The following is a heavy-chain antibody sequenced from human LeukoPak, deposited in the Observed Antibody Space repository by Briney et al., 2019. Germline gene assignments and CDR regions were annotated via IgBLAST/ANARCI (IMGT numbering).Heavy chain of an antibody. CDR2: INHSGST. V-gene: IGHV4-34*01. CDR1: GGSFSGYY. CDR3: ARGQHYCGSGSYLRYKSLDY. J-gene: IGHJ4*02. Sequence: SETLSLTCAVYGGSFSGYYWSWIRQPPGKGLEWIGEINHSGSTNYNPSLKSRVTISVDTSKNQFSLKLSSVTAADTAVYYCARGQHYCGSGSYLRYKSLDYWGQGTLVTVSS. D-gene: IGHD3-10*01.